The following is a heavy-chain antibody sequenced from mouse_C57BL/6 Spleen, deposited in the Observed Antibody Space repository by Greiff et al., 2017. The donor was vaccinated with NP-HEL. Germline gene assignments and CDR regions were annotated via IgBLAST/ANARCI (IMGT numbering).Heavy chain of an antibody. D-gene: IGHD1-1*01. J-gene: IGHJ2*01. CDR2: ISSGSSTI. Sequence: EVQRVESGGGLVKPGGSLKLSCAASGFTFSDYGMHWVRQAPEKGLEWVAYISSGSSTIDYADTVKGGFTISRDNAKNTLFLQMTSLTSEDTAMYYCARAFYYYGSSGLDYWGQGTTLTVSS. V-gene: IGHV5-17*01. CDR1: GFTFSDYG. CDR3: ARAFYYYGSSGLDY.